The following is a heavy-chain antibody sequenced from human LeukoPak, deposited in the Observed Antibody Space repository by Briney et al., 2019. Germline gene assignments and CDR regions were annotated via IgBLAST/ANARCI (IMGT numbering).Heavy chain of an antibody. CDR1: GGSISSSSYY. V-gene: IGHV4-61*05. D-gene: IGHD3-22*01. CDR2: IYYSGST. Sequence: SETLSLTCTVSGGSISSSSYYWGWIRQPPGKGLEWIGYIYYSGSTNYNPPLKSRVTISVDTSKNQFSLKLSSVTAADTAVYYCTRGSIAYYYMDVWGKGTTVTISS. CDR3: TRGSIAYYYMDV. J-gene: IGHJ6*03.